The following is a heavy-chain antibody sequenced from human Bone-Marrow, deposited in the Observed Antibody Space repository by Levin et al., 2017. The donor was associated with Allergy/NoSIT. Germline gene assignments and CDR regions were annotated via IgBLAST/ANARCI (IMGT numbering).Heavy chain of an antibody. Sequence: QPGGSLRLSCAASGFNFSTYAMHWVRQTPGKGLEWVAVISSDGEHEDSADSVKGRFITSRDNSKDILYLQMHSLRPEDPAVYYCAREGVATIAAARRVGFGMDVWGQGTTVTVSS. CDR2: ISSDGEHE. D-gene: IGHD6-13*01. CDR1: GFNFSTYA. V-gene: IGHV3-30*14. J-gene: IGHJ6*02. CDR3: AREGVATIAAARRVGFGMDV.